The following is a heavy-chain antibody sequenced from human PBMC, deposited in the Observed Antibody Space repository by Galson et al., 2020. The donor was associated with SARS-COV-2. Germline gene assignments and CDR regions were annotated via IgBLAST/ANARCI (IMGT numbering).Heavy chain of an antibody. D-gene: IGHD3-22*01. CDR1: GFTFDDYA. CDR3: AKEGYDSSGYQFDY. Sequence: SLKISCAASGFTFDDYAMHWVRQAPGKGLEWVSGISWNSGSIGYADSVKGRFTISRDNAKNSLYLQMNSLRAEDTALYYCAKEGYDSSGYQFDYWGQGTLVTVSS. CDR2: ISWNSGSI. J-gene: IGHJ4*02. V-gene: IGHV3-9*01.